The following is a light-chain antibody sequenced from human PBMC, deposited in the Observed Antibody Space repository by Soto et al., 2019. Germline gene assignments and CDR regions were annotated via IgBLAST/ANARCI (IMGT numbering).Light chain of an antibody. CDR1: QTISSW. J-gene: IGKJ4*02. V-gene: IGKV1-5*03. Sequence: DIQMTQSPSTLSGSVGDRVTITCRASQTISSWLAWYQQKPGKAPKLLIYKASTLKSGVPSRFSGSGSGTEFTLTISSLQPDDFATHYCQDYNSYSEAFGRGTKVEIX. CDR2: KAS. CDR3: QDYNSYSEA.